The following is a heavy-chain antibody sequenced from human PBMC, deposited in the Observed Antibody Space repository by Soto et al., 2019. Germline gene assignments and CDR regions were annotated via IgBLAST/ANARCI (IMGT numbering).Heavy chain of an antibody. Sequence: SETLSLTCTVSGGSISSYYLSWIRQPPGKGLEWIGYIYYSGSTNYNPSLKSRVTISVDTSKNQFSLKLSSVTAADTAVYYCAATTVLRFLEWPYRFDYWGQGTLVTVSS. V-gene: IGHV4-59*01. CDR3: AATTVLRFLEWPYRFDY. CDR2: IYYSGST. CDR1: GGSISSYY. J-gene: IGHJ4*02. D-gene: IGHD3-3*01.